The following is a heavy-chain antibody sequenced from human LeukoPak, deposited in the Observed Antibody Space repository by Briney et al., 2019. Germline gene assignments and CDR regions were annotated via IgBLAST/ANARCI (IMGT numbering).Heavy chain of an antibody. Sequence: PGRSLRLSCAASGFTFSSYAMHWVRQAPGKGLESVAVISYDGSNKYYADSVKGRFTISRDNSKNPLYLQMNSLRAEDTAVYYCARYSSSSTWGQGTLVTVSS. CDR3: ARYSSSST. D-gene: IGHD6-6*01. CDR1: GFTFSSYA. CDR2: ISYDGSNK. J-gene: IGHJ4*02. V-gene: IGHV3-30-3*01.